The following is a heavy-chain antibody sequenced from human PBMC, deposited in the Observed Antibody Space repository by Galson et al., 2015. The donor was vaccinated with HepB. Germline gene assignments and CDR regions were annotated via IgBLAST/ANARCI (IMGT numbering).Heavy chain of an antibody. D-gene: IGHD3-22*01. CDR2: INPSGGST. Sequence: SVKVSCKASGCTFTSYYMHWVRQAPGQGLEWMGIINPSGGSTSYAQKFQGRVTMTRDTSTSTVYMELSSLRSEDTAVYYCARDGSPRDYYDSSGYYYVPYDYWGQGTLVTVSS. CDR3: ARDGSPRDYYDSSGYYYVPYDY. J-gene: IGHJ4*02. V-gene: IGHV1-46*01. CDR1: GCTFTSYY.